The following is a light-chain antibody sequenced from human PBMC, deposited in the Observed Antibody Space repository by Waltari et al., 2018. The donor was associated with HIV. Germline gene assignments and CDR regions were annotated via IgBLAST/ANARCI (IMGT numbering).Light chain of an antibody. Sequence: SYVLTQPPSVSVAPGQTARLTCGGDNIGSKTVHWYQQKPGQAPVLVVYDDSDRPSGIPARFSGSNSGNTATLTISRGEAGDEADDYCQVLDVNSDWVFGGGTKLTVL. J-gene: IGLJ3*02. CDR2: DDS. V-gene: IGLV3-21*02. CDR3: QVLDVNSDWV. CDR1: NIGSKT.